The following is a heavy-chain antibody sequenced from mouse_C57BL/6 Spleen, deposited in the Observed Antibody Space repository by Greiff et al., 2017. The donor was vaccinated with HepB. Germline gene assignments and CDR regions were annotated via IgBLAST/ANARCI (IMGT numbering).Heavy chain of an antibody. J-gene: IGHJ3*01. CDR2: IYPGDGDT. D-gene: IGHD3-2*02. V-gene: IGHV1-82*01. Sequence: VQLVESGPELVKPGASVKISCKASGYAFSSSWMNWVKQRPGKGLEWIGRIYPGDGDTNYNGKFKGKATLTADKSSSTAYMQLSSLTSEDSAVYFCARQQAQATWFAYWGQGTLVTVSA. CDR1: GYAFSSSW. CDR3: ARQQAQATWFAY.